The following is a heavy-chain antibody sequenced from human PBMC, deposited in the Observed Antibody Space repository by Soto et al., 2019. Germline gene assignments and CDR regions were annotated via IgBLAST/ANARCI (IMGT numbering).Heavy chain of an antibody. D-gene: IGHD4-4*01. CDR3: TRGHYSNPL. V-gene: IGHV3-7*01. CDR1: GFTFSTFW. J-gene: IGHJ4*02. Sequence: EAHQVESGGGLVQPGGSLRLSCAASGFTFSTFWMSWVRQAPGKGLEWVAKINHDGSETYYGDSVKGRFTIYRDNGKNSLYLQMNRPRVEDTAAYYCTRGHYSNPLGGQGTLVTVS. CDR2: INHDGSET.